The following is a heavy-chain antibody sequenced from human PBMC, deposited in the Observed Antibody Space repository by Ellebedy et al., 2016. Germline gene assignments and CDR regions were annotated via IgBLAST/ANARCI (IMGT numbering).Heavy chain of an antibody. V-gene: IGHV1-18*01. CDR2: IRAYNGNT. CDR3: ARVSLGGYEWELGWFDP. Sequence: ASVKVSXXASGYTLISYGITWVRQAPGQGREWMGWIRAYNGNTKYAQNFQDRVTMTTDTSTSTAYMELRSLKSDDTAVYYCARVSLGGYEWELGWFDPWGQGSLVTVSS. J-gene: IGHJ5*02. CDR1: GYTLISYG. D-gene: IGHD5-12*01.